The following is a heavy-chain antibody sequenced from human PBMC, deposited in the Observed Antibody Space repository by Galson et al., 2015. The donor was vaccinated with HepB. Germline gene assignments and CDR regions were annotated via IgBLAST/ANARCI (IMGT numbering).Heavy chain of an antibody. CDR2: ISYDGSKK. J-gene: IGHJ2*01. D-gene: IGHD3-10*01. V-gene: IGHV3-30*18. Sequence: SLRLSCAASGFTFSSYGMHWVRQAPGKGLEWVIVISYDGSKKYYADSVKGRFTMSRDNSKNTLYLQMNGLRAEDTALYYCAKDDGSGRYFDLWGRGTLVTVSS. CDR1: GFTFSSYG. CDR3: AKDDGSGRYFDL.